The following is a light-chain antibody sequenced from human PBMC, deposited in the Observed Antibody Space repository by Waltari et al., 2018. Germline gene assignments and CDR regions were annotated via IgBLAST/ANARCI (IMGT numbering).Light chain of an antibody. CDR1: RSAVGGHNH. J-gene: IGLJ1*01. V-gene: IGLV2-14*01. Sequence: QSALAQPASVSGSPGRSITISCTGTRSAVGGHNHFPWYQQHPGKAPRTMIYDVNNRPSGVSSRFYGSKSGNTASLTISGLQAEDEADYYCCSYTSIGTYIFGTGTKVTVL. CDR2: DVN. CDR3: CSYTSIGTYI.